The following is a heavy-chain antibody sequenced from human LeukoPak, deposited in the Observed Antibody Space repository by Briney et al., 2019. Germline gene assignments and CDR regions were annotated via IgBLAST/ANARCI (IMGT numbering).Heavy chain of an antibody. CDR1: GYTFTSYD. Sequence: SVKVSCKASGYTFTSYDINWVQQAPGQGLEWMGRIIPIFGTANYAQKFQGRVTITTDESTSTAYMELSSLRSEDTAVYYCARDRAYSSSPGDNWFDPWGQGTLVTVSS. J-gene: IGHJ5*02. D-gene: IGHD6-6*01. V-gene: IGHV1-69*05. CDR3: ARDRAYSSSPGDNWFDP. CDR2: IIPIFGTA.